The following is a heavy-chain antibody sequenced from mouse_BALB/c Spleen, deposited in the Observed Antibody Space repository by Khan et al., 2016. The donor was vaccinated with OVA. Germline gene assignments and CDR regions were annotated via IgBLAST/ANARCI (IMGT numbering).Heavy chain of an antibody. CDR2: ISGDSNTI. J-gene: IGHJ2*01. D-gene: IGHD1-1*01. CDR1: GFTFSSYG. CDR3: LTSYFYGYYFDY. V-gene: IGHV5-17*02. Sequence: EVELVESGGGLVQPGGSRKLSCAASGFTFSSYGMHWVRQAPEKGLEWVAYISGDSNTIYYADTVKGRFTISRDNPKNTLFLRMTSLMSGDTAMYYCLTSYFYGYYFDYWGPGTTLTVSS.